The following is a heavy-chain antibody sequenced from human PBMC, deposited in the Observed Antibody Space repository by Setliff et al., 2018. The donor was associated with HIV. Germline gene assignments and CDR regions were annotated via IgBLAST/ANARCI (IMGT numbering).Heavy chain of an antibody. J-gene: IGHJ6*02. V-gene: IGHV1-3*01. Sequence: GASVKVSCKASGYTFTNYAIQWVRQAPGQGLEWMGWINAGNGSTKYSQKFQGRVTITRDTFASTAYMELSSLRSEDTAVHYCARPDSRWYARGRDPLYGMDVWGQGTTVTVSS. CDR2: INAGNGST. CDR3: ARPDSRWYARGRDPLYGMDV. D-gene: IGHD6-13*01. CDR1: GYTFTNYA.